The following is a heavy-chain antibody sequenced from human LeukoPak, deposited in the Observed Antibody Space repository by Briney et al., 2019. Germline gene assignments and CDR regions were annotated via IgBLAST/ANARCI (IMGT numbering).Heavy chain of an antibody. CDR2: IHYSGST. CDR1: SGSIGTYY. J-gene: IGHJ3*01. CDR3: ARGGGYNRREEAFDF. V-gene: IGHV4-59*01. D-gene: IGHD1-14*01. Sequence: PLETLSLTCTVSSGSIGTYYWSWIRQPPGKGLEWIGYIHYSGSTNYNPSLKSRVTMSVDRSKNQFSLRLTSVTAVDTAVYYCARGGGYNRREEAFDFWGQGPMVTVSS.